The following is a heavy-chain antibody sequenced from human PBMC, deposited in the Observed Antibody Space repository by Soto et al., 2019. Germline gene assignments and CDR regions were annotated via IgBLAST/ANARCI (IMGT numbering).Heavy chain of an antibody. Sequence: ASVKVSCKASGYTFTGYYMHWVRQAPGQGLEWMGWINPNSGGTNYAQKFQGWVTMTRDTSISTAYMELSRLRSDDTAVYYCARDRPIWATIQGHYYYYYGMDVWSQGTTVTVSS. CDR2: INPNSGGT. V-gene: IGHV1-2*04. J-gene: IGHJ6*02. CDR3: ARDRPIWATIQGHYYYYYGMDV. D-gene: IGHD5-12*01. CDR1: GYTFTGYY.